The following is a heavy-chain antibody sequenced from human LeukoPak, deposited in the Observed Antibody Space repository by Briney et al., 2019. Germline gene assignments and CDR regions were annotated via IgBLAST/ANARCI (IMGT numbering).Heavy chain of an antibody. D-gene: IGHD6-19*01. Sequence: PGESLKISCQGSGYSSTNYWIGWVRQMPGKGLEWMGIIYLGDSDTRYSPSFQGQVTISADKSITTAYLQWSSLKASDTAIYYCARHPSYTSGWPLDYWGQGTLVTVSS. V-gene: IGHV5-51*01. CDR1: GYSSTNYW. CDR3: ARHPSYTSGWPLDY. CDR2: IYLGDSDT. J-gene: IGHJ4*02.